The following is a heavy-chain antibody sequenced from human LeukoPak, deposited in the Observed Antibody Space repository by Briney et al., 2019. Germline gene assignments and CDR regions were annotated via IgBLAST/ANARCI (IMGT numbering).Heavy chain of an antibody. Sequence: SETLSLTCTVFGGSISSNNNYWAWIRQPPGTGLEWIGAIYYSEKTYYNPSLKSRVIISVDMSRNQFSLKLRSMTAADTSVYYCVRRGDYGDPITSWGQGTLVTVSS. D-gene: IGHD4-17*01. J-gene: IGHJ5*02. CDR1: GGSISSNNNY. CDR2: IYYSEKT. V-gene: IGHV4-39*01. CDR3: VRRGDYGDPITS.